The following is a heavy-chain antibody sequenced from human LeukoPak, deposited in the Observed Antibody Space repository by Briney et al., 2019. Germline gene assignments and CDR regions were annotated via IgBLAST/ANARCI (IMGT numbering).Heavy chain of an antibody. J-gene: IGHJ4*02. D-gene: IGHD3-3*01. CDR3: ARAAEYYDFWSGYPSPYYFGY. CDR2: INSDGSST. CDR1: GFTFSSYW. V-gene: IGHV3-74*01. Sequence: PGGSLRLSCAASGFTFSSYWMHWVRQAPGKGLVWVSRINSDGSSTSHADSVKGRFTISRDNAKNTLYLQMNSLRAEDTAVYYCARAAEYYDFWSGYPSPYYFGYWGQGTLVTVSS.